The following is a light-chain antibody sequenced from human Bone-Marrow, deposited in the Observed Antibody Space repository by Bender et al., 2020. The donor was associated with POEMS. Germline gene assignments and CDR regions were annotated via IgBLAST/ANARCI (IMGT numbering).Light chain of an antibody. V-gene: IGLV2-8*01. J-gene: IGLJ2*01. Sequence: QSALTQPPSASGSPGQSVTISCTGTSSDVGAYDYVSWYQQHPGKAPKLIIYQITERPSGVPGRFSGSKSGNTASLTISGLHPDDEADYYCNSYTSSGATEFGGGTGLTV. CDR2: QIT. CDR1: SSDVGAYDY. CDR3: NSYTSSGATE.